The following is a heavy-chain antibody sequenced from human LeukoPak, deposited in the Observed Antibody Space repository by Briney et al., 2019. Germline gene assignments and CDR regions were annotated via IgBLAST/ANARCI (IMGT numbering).Heavy chain of an antibody. J-gene: IGHJ6*04. V-gene: IGHV3-7*01. CDR1: GFAFSSYW. D-gene: IGHD3-10*01. CDR2: IKQDGSKK. Sequence: GGSLRLSCAASGFAFSSYWMTWVRQAPGKGLEWVANIKQDGSKKSYVDSVKGRFTISRDNAKNSLYLQMNSLRAEDTAVYYCAKDGSRGMARGVITSYGMDVWGKGTTVTVSS. CDR3: AKDGSRGMARGVITSYGMDV.